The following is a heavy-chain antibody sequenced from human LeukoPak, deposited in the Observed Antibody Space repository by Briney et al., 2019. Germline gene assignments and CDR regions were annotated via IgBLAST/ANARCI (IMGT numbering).Heavy chain of an antibody. V-gene: IGHV3-33*06. CDR3: AKNYFDSSGFYPLNY. D-gene: IGHD3-22*01. Sequence: GMSLRLSCAASGFSFSTYGMHWVRQAPGKGLKWVAVIWYDGSNKYYADSVKGRFTISRDNSKNTLYLQMNSLRAEDTAVYYCAKNYFDSSGFYPLNYWGQGTLVTVSS. CDR1: GFSFSTYG. J-gene: IGHJ4*02. CDR2: IWYDGSNK.